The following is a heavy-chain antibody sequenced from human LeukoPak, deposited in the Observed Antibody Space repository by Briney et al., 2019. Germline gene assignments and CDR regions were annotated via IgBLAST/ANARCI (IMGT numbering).Heavy chain of an antibody. V-gene: IGHV3-7*01. J-gene: IGHJ4*02. D-gene: IGHD5-18*01. CDR3: ARDLAYSRLDY. Sequence: GGSLRLSCAVSGLTFSSSWMDWVRQAPGKGLERVASINPDGNKKYSADSVKGRFTISRDNAENSLYRQMNSLRVEDTAFYYCARDLAYSRLDYWGQGMLVTVSS. CDR1: GLTFSSSW. CDR2: INPDGNKK.